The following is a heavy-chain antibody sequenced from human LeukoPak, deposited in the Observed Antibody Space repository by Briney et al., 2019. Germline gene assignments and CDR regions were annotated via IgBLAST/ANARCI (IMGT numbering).Heavy chain of an antibody. J-gene: IGHJ4*02. V-gene: IGHV3-20*04. CDR1: GFTFDDYG. D-gene: IGHD2-15*01. Sequence: GGSLRLSCATSGFTFDDYGMSWVRQAPGKGLEWVSGITWNGGNTGYSDSVKGRFTISRDSAKNSLYLQMNSLRVEDKAMYYCARGYCSGSSCFPFDYWGQGTLVTVSS. CDR3: ARGYCSGSSCFPFDY. CDR2: ITWNGGNT.